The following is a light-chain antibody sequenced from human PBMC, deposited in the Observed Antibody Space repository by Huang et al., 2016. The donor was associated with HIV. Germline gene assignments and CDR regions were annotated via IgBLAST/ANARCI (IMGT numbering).Light chain of an antibody. CDR1: QVVSTIY. V-gene: IGKV3-20*01. CDR2: GAA. CDR3: HQYSSAST. Sequence: DIVLTQSPGTLSLSPGERATLSCRASQVVSTIYLAWYQQKPGQAPRLLIYGAASRATGMPDSVSGSGSGTDFTLTISRLEPEDFAVYYCHQYSSASTFGQGTRLEIK. J-gene: IGKJ5*01.